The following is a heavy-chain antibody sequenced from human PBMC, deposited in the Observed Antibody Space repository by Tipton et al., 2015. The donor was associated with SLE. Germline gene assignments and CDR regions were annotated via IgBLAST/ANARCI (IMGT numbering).Heavy chain of an antibody. Sequence: TLSLTCTVSGGSVTSYFWSWFRQPPGKGLEWIGYIYYSGSTNYNPSLESRVTISVDTSKNQFSLKLSSVTAADTAVYYCARDQSNDSYYYYYMDVWGKGTTVTVSS. CDR1: GGSVTSYF. CDR3: ARDQSNDSYYYYYMDV. V-gene: IGHV4-59*02. J-gene: IGHJ6*03. D-gene: IGHD1-1*01. CDR2: IYYSGST.